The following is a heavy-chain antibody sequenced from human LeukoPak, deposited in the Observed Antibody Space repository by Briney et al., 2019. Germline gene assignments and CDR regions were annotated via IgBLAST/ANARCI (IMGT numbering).Heavy chain of an antibody. CDR2: INHSGST. Sequence: SETLSLTCAVYGGSFSGYYWSWIRQPPGKGLEWIGEINHSGSTNYNPSLKSRVTISVDTSKNQFSLKLSSVTAADTAVYYCARDPYARGYYYYMDVWGKGTTVTVSS. CDR3: ARDPYARGYYYYMDV. D-gene: IGHD3-16*01. V-gene: IGHV4-34*01. J-gene: IGHJ6*03. CDR1: GGSFSGYY.